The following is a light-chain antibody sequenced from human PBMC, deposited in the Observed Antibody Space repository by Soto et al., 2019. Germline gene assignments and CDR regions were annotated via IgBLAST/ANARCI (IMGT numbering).Light chain of an antibody. Sequence: ETVMTQSPATLSGSPGEGATLSCRASQTINNNLAWYQQKPGQAPRLLNYGASRRATGVPARFSGSGSGTEFTLAVSSLQSEDFAVYYCQRYNNGPRFGQGTKV. CDR3: QRYNNGPR. J-gene: IGKJ1*01. CDR2: GAS. V-gene: IGKV3-15*01. CDR1: QTINNN.